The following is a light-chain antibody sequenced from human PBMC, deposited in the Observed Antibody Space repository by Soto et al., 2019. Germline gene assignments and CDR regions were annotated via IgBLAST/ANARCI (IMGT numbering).Light chain of an antibody. J-gene: IGLJ1*01. CDR3: AAWDDSLNGYYV. Sequence: QSVLTQPPSASGTPGQRVTISCSGSSSNIGSNTVNWYQQLPGTAPKLLIYSNNQRPSGVPDRFSGSKSGTSASLAISGLQSKDEADYYCAAWDDSLNGYYVFGTGTQLTVL. V-gene: IGLV1-44*01. CDR2: SNN. CDR1: SSNIGSNT.